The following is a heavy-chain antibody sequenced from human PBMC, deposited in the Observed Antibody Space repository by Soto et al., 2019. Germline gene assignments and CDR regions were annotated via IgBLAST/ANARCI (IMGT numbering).Heavy chain of an antibody. CDR1: GDTFSFYT. V-gene: IGHV1-46*03. J-gene: IGHJ1*01. D-gene: IGHD3-22*01. Sequence: ASVKVSCKASGDTFSFYTINWVRQAPGLGLEWMGRINPSGGSTSYAQKFQGRVTMTRDTSTSTVYMELSSLRSEDTAVYYCASLGGYYYSFQHWGQGTLVTVSS. CDR2: INPSGGST. CDR3: ASLGGYYYSFQH.